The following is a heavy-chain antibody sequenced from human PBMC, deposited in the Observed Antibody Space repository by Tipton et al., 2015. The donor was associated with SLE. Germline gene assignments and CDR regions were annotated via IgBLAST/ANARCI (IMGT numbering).Heavy chain of an antibody. J-gene: IGHJ6*02. Sequence: SLRLSCAASGFTFSTYPLHWVRQSPGKGLEWVAIISYDGSDKYYADSVKGRFTISRDSSKNTLYLQMNGLRPEDTAVYYCARRVGSYYGMDVWGQGTTVTVSS. D-gene: IGHD3-10*01. CDR3: ARRVGSYYGMDV. CDR1: GFTFSTYP. V-gene: IGHV3-30*04. CDR2: ISYDGSDK.